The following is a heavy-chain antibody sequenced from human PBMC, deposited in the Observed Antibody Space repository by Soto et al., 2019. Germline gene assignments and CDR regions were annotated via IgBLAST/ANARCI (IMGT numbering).Heavy chain of an antibody. V-gene: IGHV4-38-2*02. J-gene: IGHJ3*02. Sequence: PSETLSLTCAVSGYSISSGYYWGWIRQPPGKGLEWIGSIYHSGSTYYNPSLKSRVTISVDTSKNQFSLKLSSVPAADTAVYYCAREAFVVVVAAMGDEAFDIWGQGTMVTVSS. CDR3: AREAFVVVVAAMGDEAFDI. D-gene: IGHD2-15*01. CDR1: GYSISSGYY. CDR2: IYHSGST.